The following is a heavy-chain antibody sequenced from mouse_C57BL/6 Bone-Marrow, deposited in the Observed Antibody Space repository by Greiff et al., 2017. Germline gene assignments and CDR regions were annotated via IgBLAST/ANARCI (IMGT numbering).Heavy chain of an antibody. J-gene: IGHJ2*01. CDR1: GYTFTSYW. CDR2: IYPGSGST. Sequence: QVQLQQPGAELVKPGASVTMSCKASGYTFTSYWITWVKQRPGQGLEWIGDIYPGSGSTNYNEKFKSKATLTVDTSSSTAYMQLSSLTSEDSAVYYGGFPYYYGSSDYYFNDWGQGTTLTVSS. V-gene: IGHV1-55*01. D-gene: IGHD1-1*01. CDR3: GFPYYYGSSDYYFND.